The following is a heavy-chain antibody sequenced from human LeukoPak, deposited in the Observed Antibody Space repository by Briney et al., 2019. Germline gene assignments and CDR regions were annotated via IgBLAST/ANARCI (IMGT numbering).Heavy chain of an antibody. J-gene: IGHJ6*02. V-gene: IGHV7-4-1*02. CDR1: GYTFTSYA. Sequence: ASVKVSCKASGYTFTSYAMNWVRQAPGQGLEWMGWINTNTGNPTYAQGFTGRFVFSLDTSVSTAYLQISSLKAEDTAVYYCARDMMDRIVVVPAAEGNHYYYYGMDVWGQGTTVTVSS. CDR2: INTNTGNP. CDR3: ARDMMDRIVVVPAAEGNHYYYYGMDV. D-gene: IGHD2-2*01.